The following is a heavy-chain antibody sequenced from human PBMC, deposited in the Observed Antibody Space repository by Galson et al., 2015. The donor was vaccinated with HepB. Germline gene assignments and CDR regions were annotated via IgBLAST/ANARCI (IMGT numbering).Heavy chain of an antibody. CDR3: AKDREATMIVVASTAYFDY. D-gene: IGHD3-22*01. CDR2: ISYDGSNK. J-gene: IGHJ4*02. V-gene: IGHV3-30*18. Sequence: SLRLSCAASGFTFSSYGMHWVRQAPGKGLEWVAVISYDGSNKYYADSVKGRFTISRDNSKNTLYLQMNSLRAEDTAVYYCAKDREATMIVVASTAYFDYWGQGTLVTVSS. CDR1: GFTFSSYG.